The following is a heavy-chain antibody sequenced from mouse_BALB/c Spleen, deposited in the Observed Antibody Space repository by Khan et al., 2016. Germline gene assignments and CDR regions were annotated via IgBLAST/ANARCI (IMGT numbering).Heavy chain of an antibody. CDR2: IYPGDGDP. V-gene: IGHV1-80*01. Sequence: QVQLKQSGAELVRPGSSVKISCKASGYAFSSYWMNWVKQRPGQGLEWIGQIYPGDGDPNYNGKFKGKATLTADKSSSTAYMQLSSLTSEDSAVYFCARRGDGYYSLYFDVWGAGTTVTVSS. CDR3: ARRGDGYYSLYFDV. J-gene: IGHJ1*01. CDR1: GYAFSSYW. D-gene: IGHD2-3*01.